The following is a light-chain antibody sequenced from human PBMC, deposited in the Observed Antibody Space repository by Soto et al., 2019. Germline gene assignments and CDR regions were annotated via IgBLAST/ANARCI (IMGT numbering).Light chain of an antibody. Sequence: IHMTQSPSSLSASVGDRVTITCRESQRITTYLNWYQQKPGKAPKLLISTAATLQSGLPSMFSGSRSGTDFTLTITTLHPEDFATEFCQQIYSTPYTLRQGTKLEIK. J-gene: IGKJ2*01. CDR1: QRITTY. CDR3: QQIYSTPYT. CDR2: TAA. V-gene: IGKV1-39*01.